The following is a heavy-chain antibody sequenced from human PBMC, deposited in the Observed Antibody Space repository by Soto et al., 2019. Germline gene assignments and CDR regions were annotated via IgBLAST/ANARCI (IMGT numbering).Heavy chain of an antibody. CDR1: GFIFSNYA. D-gene: IGHD5-18*01. J-gene: IGHJ4*02. V-gene: IGHV3-30-3*01. Sequence: SLRLSCAASGFIFSNYAMHWVRQAPGKGLEWVTIISFDGSKTHYADSVRGRFTISRDNSNNTLSLQMSNLRPEDTALYYCAREGGNGYSYGYSFDYWGQGTQVTAPQ. CDR3: AREGGNGYSYGYSFDY. CDR2: ISFDGSKT.